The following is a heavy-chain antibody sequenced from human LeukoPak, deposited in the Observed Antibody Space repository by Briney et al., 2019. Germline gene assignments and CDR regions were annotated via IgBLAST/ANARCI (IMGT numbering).Heavy chain of an antibody. CDR3: ARDLPMYYYMDV. V-gene: IGHV4-34*01. D-gene: IGHD2/OR15-2a*01. Sequence: SETLSLTCAVYGGSFSGYYWGWIRQPPGKGLEWIGSIYHSGSTYYNPSLKSRVTISVDTSKNQFSLKLSSVTAADTAVYYCARDLPMYYYMDVWGKGTAVTVSS. CDR2: IYHSGST. CDR1: GGSFSGYY. J-gene: IGHJ6*03.